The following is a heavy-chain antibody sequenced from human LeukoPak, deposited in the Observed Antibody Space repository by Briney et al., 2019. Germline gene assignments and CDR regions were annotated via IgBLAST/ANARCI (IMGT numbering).Heavy chain of an antibody. V-gene: IGHV4-59*08. D-gene: IGHD3-22*01. CDR1: GGSISNHY. CDR2: IYYTGRT. Sequence: SSETLSLTCTVSGGSISNHYWSWIRQPPGKGLEWIGFIYYTGRTRNNPSLQSRVLISAGTSKNHFSRKVSSVTAADTAVYYCGRLLDYDTSGDPDTFDMWGQGITVTVSS. J-gene: IGHJ3*02. CDR3: GRLLDYDTSGDPDTFDM.